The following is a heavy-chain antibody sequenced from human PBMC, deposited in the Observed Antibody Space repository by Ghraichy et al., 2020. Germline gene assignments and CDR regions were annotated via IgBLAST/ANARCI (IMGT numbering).Heavy chain of an antibody. CDR3: ARGGSGYPQY. D-gene: IGHD3-3*01. Sequence: GGSLRLSCADSGFTFSSSWMHWVRQAPGKGLVWVSRINNDGSSTNYADSVKGRFTISRDHAKNTLYLQMNSLRAEDTAVYYCARGGSGYPQYWGQGTLVSVSS. CDR2: INNDGSST. J-gene: IGHJ4*02. CDR1: GFTFSSSW. V-gene: IGHV3-74*01.